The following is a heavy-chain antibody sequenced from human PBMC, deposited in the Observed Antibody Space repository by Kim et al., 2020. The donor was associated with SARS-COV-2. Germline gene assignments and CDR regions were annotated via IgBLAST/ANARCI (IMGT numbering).Heavy chain of an antibody. D-gene: IGHD5-12*01. CDR2: ISKSGSSM. V-gene: IGHV3-48*01. J-gene: IGHJ6*02. Sequence: GGSLRLSCAASGFIFSRHSVNWVRQAPEKGLVLVSYISKSGSSMYYADSVKGRFTISRYNAKNLLYLQMSSLRADDTAIYYCAREMSGYDPEYYSGYKYGLDVWGQGTTVTVSS. CDR1: GFIFSRHS. CDR3: AREMSGYDPEYYSGYKYGLDV.